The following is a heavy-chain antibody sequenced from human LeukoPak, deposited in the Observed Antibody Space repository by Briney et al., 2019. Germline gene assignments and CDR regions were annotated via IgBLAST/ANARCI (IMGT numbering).Heavy chain of an antibody. D-gene: IGHD2-2*01. J-gene: IGHJ4*02. Sequence: SETLSLTCAVSGGAFSNYFWTWIRQPPGKGLGWIAEINDSGSTNSNSSLRSRVAISLDTSKNQFSLRLTSVTAADTAVYYCARGQYCSTTTCYSARRYFWGQGTLVTVSS. CDR2: INDSGST. CDR3: ARGQYCSTTTCYSARRYF. V-gene: IGHV4-34*01. CDR1: GGAFSNYF.